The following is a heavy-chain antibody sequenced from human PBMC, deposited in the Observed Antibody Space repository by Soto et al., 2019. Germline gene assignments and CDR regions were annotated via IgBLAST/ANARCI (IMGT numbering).Heavy chain of an antibody. CDR1: GYTFTSYG. Sequence: AAVKVSCPSSGYTFTSYGIVWVRQAPGQGLEWMGWISPYSGETRYAEKFQDRVTLTTDTSTKTAYMDLRNLKSDDTAVYWCASGPVDGSDFWG. V-gene: IGHV1-18*04. D-gene: IGHD6-19*01. CDR2: ISPYSGET. J-gene: IGHJ4*01. CDR3: ASGPVDGSDF.